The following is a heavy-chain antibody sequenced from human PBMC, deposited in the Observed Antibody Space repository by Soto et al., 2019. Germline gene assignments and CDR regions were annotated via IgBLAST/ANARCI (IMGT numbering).Heavy chain of an antibody. J-gene: IGHJ4*02. D-gene: IGHD6-19*01. CDR2: MNPNSGNT. CDR3: ARFKVAGTPGPGLGY. Sequence: QVQLVQSGAEVKNPGASVKVSCKASGYTFTSYDINWVRQATGQGIEWMGWMNPNSGNTCYAQKFQGRVTMTRNTSISTAYMELSSLRSDDTAVYYFARFKVAGTPGPGLGYWGQGTLVTVS. CDR1: GYTFTSYD. V-gene: IGHV1-8*01.